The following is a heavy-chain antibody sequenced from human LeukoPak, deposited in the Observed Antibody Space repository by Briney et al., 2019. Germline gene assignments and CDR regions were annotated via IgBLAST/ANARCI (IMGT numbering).Heavy chain of an antibody. D-gene: IGHD4-17*01. Sequence: GGSLRLSCAASGFTFSSYSMNWVRQAPGKGLEWVSYTSSSSSTINYADSVKGRFTISRDNAKNSLYLQMNSLRDEDTAVYYCARDARYRTTEAPLDYWGQGTLVTVSS. V-gene: IGHV3-48*02. J-gene: IGHJ4*02. CDR1: GFTFSSYS. CDR3: ARDARYRTTEAPLDY. CDR2: TSSSSSTI.